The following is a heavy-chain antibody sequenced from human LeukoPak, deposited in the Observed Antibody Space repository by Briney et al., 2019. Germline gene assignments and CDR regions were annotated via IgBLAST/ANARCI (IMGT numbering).Heavy chain of an antibody. CDR1: GFTFSSYE. Sequence: GGSLRLSCAASGFTFSSYEMNWVRQAPGKGLEWVSYISSSGSTIYYADSVKGRFTISRDNAKNSLYLQMNSLRAEDTAVYYCARDGTMVRGEYYYYMDVWGKGTTVTVSS. CDR2: ISSSGSTI. V-gene: IGHV3-48*03. J-gene: IGHJ6*03. CDR3: ARDGTMVRGEYYYYMDV. D-gene: IGHD3-10*01.